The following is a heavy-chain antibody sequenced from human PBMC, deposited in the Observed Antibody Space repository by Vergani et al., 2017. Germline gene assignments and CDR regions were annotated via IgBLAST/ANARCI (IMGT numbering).Heavy chain of an antibody. CDR1: GFTFSSYA. CDR3: AEDVVYEYYLDY. J-gene: IGHJ4*02. V-gene: IGHV3-23*01. Sequence: EVQLLESGGGLVQPGGSLRPSCAASGFTFSSYAMSWVRQAPGKGLEWVSAISGSGGSTYYADSVKGRFTISRDNSKNTLYLQRHSLRAEDTAAYYCAEDVVYEYYLDYWGEGSLVTVSS. D-gene: IGHD2-8*02. CDR2: ISGSGGST.